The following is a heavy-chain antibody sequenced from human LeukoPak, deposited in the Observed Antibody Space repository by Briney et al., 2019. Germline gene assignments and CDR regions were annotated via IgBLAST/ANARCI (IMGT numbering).Heavy chain of an antibody. Sequence: ASVKVSCKASGYTFTGYYMHWVRQAPGQVLEWMAWINPNSGGTNYAQKFQGRVTMTRDTSITTAYLELSSLRSDDTAVYYCAREVDCSSPSCQLDYWGQGTLVTVSS. V-gene: IGHV1-2*02. CDR1: GYTFTGYY. CDR2: INPNSGGT. D-gene: IGHD2-2*01. CDR3: AREVDCSSPSCQLDY. J-gene: IGHJ4*02.